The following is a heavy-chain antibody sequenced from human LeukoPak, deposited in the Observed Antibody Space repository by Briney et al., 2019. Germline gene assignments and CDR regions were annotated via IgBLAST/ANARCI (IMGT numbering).Heavy chain of an antibody. CDR1: GFPFRDYY. CDR3: ARERYSDY. J-gene: IGHJ4*02. CDR2: ISRSGDTL. V-gene: IGHV3-11*01. Sequence: GGSLRLSCAASGFPFRDYYMTWIRQAPGKGLEWISYISRSGDTLYYADSVEGRFTISRDNAKNSLFLQMNSLRAEDTAVYYCARERYSDYWGQGTLVTVSS.